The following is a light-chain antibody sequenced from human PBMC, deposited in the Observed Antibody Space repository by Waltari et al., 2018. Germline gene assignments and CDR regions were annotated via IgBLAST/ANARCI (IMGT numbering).Light chain of an antibody. V-gene: IGKV1-39*01. CDR1: ESIASY. CDR3: QQTYSAPMST. CDR2: AAS. Sequence: DIQLTQSPSSLSASIGERVTITCRASESIASYLNWYQHKPGKAPNLLIYAASNLQSGVPLRFSGSGSGTDFTLTISSLQPEDFATYYCQQTYSAPMSTFGRGTKLEIK. J-gene: IGKJ2*01.